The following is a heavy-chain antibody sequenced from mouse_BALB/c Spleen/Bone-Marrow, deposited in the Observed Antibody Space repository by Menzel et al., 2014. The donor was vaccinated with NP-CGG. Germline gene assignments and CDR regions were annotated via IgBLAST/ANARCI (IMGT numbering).Heavy chain of an antibody. Sequence: QVQLKESGAELVRPGSSVKISCKASGYAFSSYWMNWVKQRPGQGLEWIGQIYPGDGDTNYNEKFKGKATLTADKSSSTAYMQLSGLTSEDSAVYFCARGRGWYFDYWGQGTTLTVSS. D-gene: IGHD2-3*01. V-gene: IGHV1-80*01. J-gene: IGHJ2*01. CDR2: IYPGDGDT. CDR1: GYAFSSYW. CDR3: ARGRGWYFDY.